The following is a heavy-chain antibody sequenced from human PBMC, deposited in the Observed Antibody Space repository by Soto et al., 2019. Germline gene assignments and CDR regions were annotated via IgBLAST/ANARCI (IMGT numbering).Heavy chain of an antibody. D-gene: IGHD3-16*01. V-gene: IGHV1-69*13. J-gene: IGHJ6*02. CDR3: AGKFGGDSYYYDMDV. Sequence: SVKVSCKASGGTFSSYAISWVRQAPGQGLEWMGGIIPIFGTANYAQKFQGRVTITADESTSTAYMELSSLRSEDTAVYYCAGKFGGDSYYYDMDVWGQGTKVTVSS. CDR1: GGTFSSYA. CDR2: IIPIFGTA.